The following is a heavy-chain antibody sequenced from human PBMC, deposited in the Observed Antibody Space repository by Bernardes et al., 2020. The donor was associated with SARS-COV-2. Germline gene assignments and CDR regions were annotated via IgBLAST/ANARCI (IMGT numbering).Heavy chain of an antibody. CDR1: GGSISSSSYY. D-gene: IGHD3-3*01. V-gene: IGHV4-39*01. CDR2: IYYSGST. J-gene: IGHJ6*02. CDR3: ARLSDFWSGLTPYYYYYGMDV. Sequence: SETLSLTCTVSGGSISSSSYYWGWIRQPPGKGLEWIGSIYYSGSTYYNPSLKSRVTISVDTSKNQFSLKLSSVTAADTAVYYCARLSDFWSGLTPYYYYYGMDVWGQGTTVTVSS.